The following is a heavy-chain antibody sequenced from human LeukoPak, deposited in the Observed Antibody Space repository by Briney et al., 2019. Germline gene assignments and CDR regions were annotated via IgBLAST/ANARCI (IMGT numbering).Heavy chain of an antibody. CDR2: INHSGST. J-gene: IGHJ6*03. D-gene: IGHD3-10*01. CDR3: ARDKVRGVIAIRKYYYYMDV. CDR1: GYSISSGYY. V-gene: IGHV4-38-2*02. Sequence: PSETLSLTCTVSGYSISSGYYWGWIRQPPGKGLEWIGEINHSGSTNYNPSLKSRVTISVDTSKNQFSLKLNSVTAADTAVYYCARDKVRGVIAIRKYYYYMDVWGKGTTVTVSS.